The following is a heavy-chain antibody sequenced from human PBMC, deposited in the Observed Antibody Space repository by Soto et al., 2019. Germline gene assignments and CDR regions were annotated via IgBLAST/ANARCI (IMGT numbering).Heavy chain of an antibody. D-gene: IGHD3-16*01. CDR1: GASLGGFH. CDR3: ARSPLGYDYVRQTWREVGDSFDI. V-gene: IGHV4-34*12. Sequence: SETLSLTCAIYGASLGGFHWTWLRQAPGRGLEWIGELIHGGSTNYNPSLKGRVSFSLDTSKNQFSLHLMSVTAADTAVYYCARSPLGYDYVRQTWREVGDSFDIWGRGTLVTVSS. CDR2: LIHGGST. J-gene: IGHJ3*02.